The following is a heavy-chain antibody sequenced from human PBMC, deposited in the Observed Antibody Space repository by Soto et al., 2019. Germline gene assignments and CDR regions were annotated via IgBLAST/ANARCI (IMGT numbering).Heavy chain of an antibody. J-gene: IGHJ4*02. CDR1: GFTFSSYA. D-gene: IGHD3-10*01. V-gene: IGHV3-64*04. Sequence: GGSLRLSCAASGFTFSSYAMHWVRQAPGKGLEYVSAISSNGGSTYYGDSVEGRFTISRDNAKNSLYLQMNSLRAEDTAVYFCARDESAGSSIVYWGQGIQVTVSS. CDR3: ARDESAGSSIVY. CDR2: ISSNGGST.